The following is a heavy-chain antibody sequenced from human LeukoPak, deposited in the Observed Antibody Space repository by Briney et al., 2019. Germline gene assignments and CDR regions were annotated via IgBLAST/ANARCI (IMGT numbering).Heavy chain of an antibody. CDR2: IVVGSGNT. CDR1: GFTFTSSA. J-gene: IGHJ4*02. Sequence: PSVKVSCKASGFTFTSSAMQWVRQARGQRLEWIGWIVVGSGNTNYAQKFQERVTITRDMSTSTAYMELTSLRSEDTAVYYCAADLNYYDSSGSGDYWGQGTLGTVSS. CDR3: AADLNYYDSSGSGDY. D-gene: IGHD3-22*01. V-gene: IGHV1-58*02.